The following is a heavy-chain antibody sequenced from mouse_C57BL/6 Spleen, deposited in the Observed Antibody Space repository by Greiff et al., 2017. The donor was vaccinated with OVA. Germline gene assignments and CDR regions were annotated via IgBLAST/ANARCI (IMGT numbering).Heavy chain of an antibody. CDR3: ARPSFTTVVETWFAY. Sequence: EVMLVESGGGLVQPGGSLKLSCAASGFTFSDYYMYWVRQTPEKRLEWVAYISNGGGSTYYPDTVKGRFTISRDNAKNTLYLQMSRLKSEDTAMYYCARPSFTTVVETWFAYWGQGTLVTVSA. CDR2: ISNGGGST. CDR1: GFTFSDYY. V-gene: IGHV5-12*01. J-gene: IGHJ3*01. D-gene: IGHD1-1*01.